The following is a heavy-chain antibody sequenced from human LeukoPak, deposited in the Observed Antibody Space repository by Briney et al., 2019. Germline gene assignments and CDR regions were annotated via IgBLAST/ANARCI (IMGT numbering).Heavy chain of an antibody. CDR2: VSYDGSNK. Sequence: GGSLRLSCAASGFTFSSYGMHWVRQAPGKGLEWVAVVSYDGSNKYYADSVKGRFTISRDNSKNTLYLQMNSLRAEDTAVYYCARGATGICFDYWGQGTLVTVSS. J-gene: IGHJ4*02. CDR3: ARGATGICFDY. D-gene: IGHD1-1*01. V-gene: IGHV3-30*03. CDR1: GFTFSSYG.